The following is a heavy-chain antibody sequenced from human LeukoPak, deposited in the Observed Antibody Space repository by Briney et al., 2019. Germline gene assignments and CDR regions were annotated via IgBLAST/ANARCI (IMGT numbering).Heavy chain of an antibody. Sequence: GESLQISCKGSGYNFANYWIGWVRQMPGKGLEWMGIIYPGDSDTTYSPSFQGQVTISADKSISTAYLQWSSLKASDTAMYYCARDQNQDGYNIFDSWGQGTLVTVSS. CDR3: ARDQNQDGYNIFDS. D-gene: IGHD5-24*01. CDR2: IYPGDSDT. V-gene: IGHV5-51*01. CDR1: GYNFANYW. J-gene: IGHJ4*02.